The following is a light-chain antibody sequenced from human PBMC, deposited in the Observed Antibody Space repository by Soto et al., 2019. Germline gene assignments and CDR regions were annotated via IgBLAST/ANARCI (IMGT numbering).Light chain of an antibody. V-gene: IGLV2-14*01. CDR2: EVS. Sequence: QSALTQPASVYGSPGQSITISCTGTSSDIGGYNYVSWYQQHPGKVPKLMIYEVSYRPSGGSNRFSGSKSGNTASLTISGLQAEDEADYCCSSYTSSSTLVFGPGTKLTVL. J-gene: IGLJ1*01. CDR1: SSDIGGYNY. CDR3: SSYTSSSTLV.